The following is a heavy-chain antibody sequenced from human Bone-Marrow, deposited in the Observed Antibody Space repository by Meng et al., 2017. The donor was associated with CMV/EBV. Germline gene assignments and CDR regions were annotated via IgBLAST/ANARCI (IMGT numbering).Heavy chain of an antibody. D-gene: IGHD2-2*01. CDR1: GFTFSSYS. CDR2: ISSSSSYI. CDR3: ARSYRPAAMNAMDI. Sequence: GGSLRLSCAASGFTFSSYSMNWVRQAPGKGLEWVSSISSSSSYIYYADSVKGRFTISRDDSKNSLYLQMNSLRAEDTAVYYCARSYRPAAMNAMDIWGQGTMVTVSS. V-gene: IGHV3-21*04. J-gene: IGHJ3*02.